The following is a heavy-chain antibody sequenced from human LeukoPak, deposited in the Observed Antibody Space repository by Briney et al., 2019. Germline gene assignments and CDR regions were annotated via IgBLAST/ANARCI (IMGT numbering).Heavy chain of an antibody. CDR2: ISSSSRTI. J-gene: IGHJ4*02. Sequence: GGSLRLSCAASGFTFSSYSMNWVCQAPGEGLEWVSYISSSSRTIYYADSVKGRFTISRDNAKNSLYLQMNSLRDEDTAVYYCARDLPPGSSGWYLGYWGQGTLVTVSS. CDR3: ARDLPPGSSGWYLGY. CDR1: GFTFSSYS. V-gene: IGHV3-48*02. D-gene: IGHD6-19*01.